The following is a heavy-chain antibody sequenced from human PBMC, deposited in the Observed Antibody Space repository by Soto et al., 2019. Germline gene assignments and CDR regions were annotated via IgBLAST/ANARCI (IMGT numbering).Heavy chain of an antibody. D-gene: IGHD6-13*01. CDR3: ARSIAAAAYYYYYGMDV. J-gene: IGHJ6*02. V-gene: IGHV3-53*01. CDR2: IYSGGST. Sequence: GGSLRLSCAASGFTVSGNYMSWVRQAPGKGLEWVSVIYSGGSTYYADSVKGRFTISRDNSKNTLYLQMNSLRAEDTAVYYCARSIAAAAYYYYYGMDVWGQGTTVTVSS. CDR1: GFTVSGNY.